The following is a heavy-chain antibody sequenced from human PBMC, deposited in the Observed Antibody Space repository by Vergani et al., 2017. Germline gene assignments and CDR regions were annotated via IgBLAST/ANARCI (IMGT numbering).Heavy chain of an antibody. CDR3: AKDPYCSSTSCYQVP. V-gene: IGHV3-66*02. D-gene: IGHD2-2*01. Sequence: EVQLVESGGGLVQPGGSLTLSCAASGFTVSTDYFSWVRQAPGKGLEWVSILYRGAFTSYTDSVKGRFTVSRDISKNTLYLQMNSLRAEDTAVYYCAKDPYCSSTSCYQVPWGQGTLVTVSS. CDR1: GFTVSTDY. J-gene: IGHJ5*02. CDR2: LYRGAFT.